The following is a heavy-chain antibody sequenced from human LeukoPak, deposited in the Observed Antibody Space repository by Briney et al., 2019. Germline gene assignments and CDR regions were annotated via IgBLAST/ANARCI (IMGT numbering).Heavy chain of an antibody. CDR1: GYTFTSYG. D-gene: IGHD1-26*01. CDR2: INPNSGGT. V-gene: IGHV1-2*02. CDR3: ARDQGGSYCLDY. J-gene: IGHJ4*02. Sequence: ASVKVSCKASGYTFTSYGISWVRQAPGQGLEWMGWINPNSGGTNYAQKFQGRVTMTRDTSISTAYMELSRLRSDDTAVYYCARDQGGSYCLDYWGQGTLVTVSS.